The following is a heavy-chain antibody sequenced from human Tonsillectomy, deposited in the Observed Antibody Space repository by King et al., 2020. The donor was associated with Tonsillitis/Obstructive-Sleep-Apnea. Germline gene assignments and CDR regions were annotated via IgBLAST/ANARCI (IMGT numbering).Heavy chain of an antibody. D-gene: IGHD2-2*01. CDR1: GFTFDDYA. J-gene: IGHJ4*02. CDR2: ISWNSGSI. V-gene: IGHV3-9*01. Sequence: VQLVESGGGLVQPGRSLRLSCAASGFTFDDYAMHWARQAPGKGLEWVSGISWNSGSIGYADSVKGRFTISRDNAKNSLYLQMNSLRAEDTALYYCAKDMQGYCSSTSCYPFDYWGQGTLVTVSS. CDR3: AKDMQGYCSSTSCYPFDY.